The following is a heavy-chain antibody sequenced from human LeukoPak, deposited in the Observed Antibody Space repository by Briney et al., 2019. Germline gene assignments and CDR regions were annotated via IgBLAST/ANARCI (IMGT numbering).Heavy chain of an antibody. CDR1: GGSFSGYY. CDR3: ARGGDYGDYVFHY. J-gene: IGHJ4*02. D-gene: IGHD4-17*01. CDR2: INDGGST. Sequence: PSETLSLTCDVYGGSFSGYYWTWIRQPPGKGLEWIGEINDGGSTNYNPSLKSRVTISVDTSKNQFSLKLYSVTAADTAVYYCARGGDYGDYVFHYWGQGTLVTVSS. V-gene: IGHV4-34*01.